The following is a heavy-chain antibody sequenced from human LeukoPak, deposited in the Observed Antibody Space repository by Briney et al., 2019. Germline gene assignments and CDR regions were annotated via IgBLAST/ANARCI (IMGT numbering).Heavy chain of an antibody. D-gene: IGHD3-22*01. Sequence: ASVKVSCKASGYTFTGYYIHWVRQASGQGLEWMGWINPNSGGTNYAQKFQGRVTMTRDTSISTAYMDLSGLRSDDTAVYYCARGAFYYDSSGSPDIWGQGTMVTVSS. CDR1: GYTFTGYY. CDR2: INPNSGGT. CDR3: ARGAFYYDSSGSPDI. V-gene: IGHV1-2*02. J-gene: IGHJ3*02.